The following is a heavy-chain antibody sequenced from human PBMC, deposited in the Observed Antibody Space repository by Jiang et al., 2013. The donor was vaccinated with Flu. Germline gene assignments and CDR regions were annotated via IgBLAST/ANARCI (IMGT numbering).Heavy chain of an antibody. Sequence: SGSGLVKPSQTLSLTCTVSGGSISSGGYYWSWIRQHPGKGLEWIGYIYYSGSTNYNPSLKSRVTISVDTSKNQFSLKLSSVTAADTAVYYCARQKPGGGDYYFDYWGQGTLVTVSS. CDR1: GGSISSGGYY. D-gene: IGHD3-16*01. CDR3: ARQKPGGGDYYFDY. CDR2: IYYSGST. V-gene: IGHV4-31*03. J-gene: IGHJ4*02.